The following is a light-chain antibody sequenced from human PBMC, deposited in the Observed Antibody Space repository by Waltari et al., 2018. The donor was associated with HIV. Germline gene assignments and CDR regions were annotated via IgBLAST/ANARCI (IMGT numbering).Light chain of an antibody. V-gene: IGLV3-19*01. CDR2: RLN. CDR1: SLKSFY. CDR3: HSRDTPESRVGI. J-gene: IGLJ2*01. Sequence: SSELTQDPAVSVALGQTVRIRCRGDSLKSFYASWYQKKPGQAPLLVFYRLNNRASGIPDRFSASTSGNTASLTITGAQAEDEADYYCHSRDTPESRVGIFGGGTRLTV.